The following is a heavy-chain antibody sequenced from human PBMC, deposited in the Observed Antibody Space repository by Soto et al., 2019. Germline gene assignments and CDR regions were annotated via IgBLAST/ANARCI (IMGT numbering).Heavy chain of an antibody. CDR2: IWYDGSNK. V-gene: IGHV3-33*01. J-gene: IGHJ6*02. CDR1: GFTFSSYG. CDR3: AREEILTGYYNDYYYYGMDV. Sequence: QVQLVESGGGVVQPGRSLRLSCAASGFTFSSYGMHWVRQAPGKGLEWVAVIWYDGSNKYYADSVKGRFTISRDNSKNTLYLQMNSLRAEDTAVYYCAREEILTGYYNDYYYYGMDVWGQGTTVTVSS. D-gene: IGHD3-9*01.